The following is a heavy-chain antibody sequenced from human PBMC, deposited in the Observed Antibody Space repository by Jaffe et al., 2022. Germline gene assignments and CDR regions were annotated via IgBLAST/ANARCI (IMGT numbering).Heavy chain of an antibody. CDR2: IIPIFGTA. CDR3: ARSLLWFGESADYYYYYMDV. Sequence: QVQLVQSGAEVKKPGSSVKVSCKASGGTFSSYAISWVRQAPGQGLEWMGGIIPIFGTANYAQKFQGRVTITTDESTSTAYMELSSLRSEDTAVYYCARSLLWFGESADYYYYYMDVWGKGTTVTVSS. V-gene: IGHV1-69*05. J-gene: IGHJ6*03. CDR1: GGTFSSYA. D-gene: IGHD3-10*01.